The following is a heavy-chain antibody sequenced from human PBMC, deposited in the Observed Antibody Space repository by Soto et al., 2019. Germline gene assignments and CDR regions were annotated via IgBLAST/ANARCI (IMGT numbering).Heavy chain of an antibody. J-gene: IGHJ4*01. Sequence: QVQLQESGPGLVKPSQTLSLTCTVSGGSISSADYYWSWIRQPPGKGLEWIGYFHSSGATYKDPSLKNRVTISVDTSKNQISLKLDSVTAADTAVYYCASIWFGDFDYWGHGTLVTVSS. CDR1: GGSISSADYY. CDR2: FHSSGAT. D-gene: IGHD3-10*01. CDR3: ASIWFGDFDY. V-gene: IGHV4-30-4*01.